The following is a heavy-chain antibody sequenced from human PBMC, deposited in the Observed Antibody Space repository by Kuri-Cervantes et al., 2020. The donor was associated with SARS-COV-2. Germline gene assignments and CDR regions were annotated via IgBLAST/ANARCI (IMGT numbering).Heavy chain of an antibody. V-gene: IGHV3-21*01. Sequence: GESLKISCAASGFTFSSYSMNWVRQAPGKGLEWVSSISSSSYIYYADSVKGRFTISRDNAKNSLYLQMNSLRAEDTAVYYCARDGGIAVAAHFDYWGQGTLVTVSS. CDR1: GFTFSSYS. J-gene: IGHJ4*02. D-gene: IGHD6-19*01. CDR2: ISSSSYI. CDR3: ARDGGIAVAAHFDY.